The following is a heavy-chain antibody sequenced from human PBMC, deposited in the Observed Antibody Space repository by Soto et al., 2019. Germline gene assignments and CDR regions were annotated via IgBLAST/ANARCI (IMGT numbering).Heavy chain of an antibody. CDR3: ARASGYKDY. V-gene: IGHV1-69*06. CDR2: IIPILGRG. J-gene: IGHJ4*02. D-gene: IGHD5-18*01. Sequence: QVQLVQSGAEVKKPGSSVKVSCKSYGDDFNSYAIAWVRQAPGQGLEWMGGIIPILGRGNYAPKFQGRVTMTADKSTRTAYMELSSLTAEDTAVYYCARASGYKDYWGQGTLATVSS. CDR1: GDDFNSYA.